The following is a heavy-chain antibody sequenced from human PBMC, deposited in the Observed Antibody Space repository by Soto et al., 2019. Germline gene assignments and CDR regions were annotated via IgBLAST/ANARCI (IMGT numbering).Heavy chain of an antibody. CDR2: ISYDGSNK. V-gene: IGHV3-30-3*01. Sequence: GGSLRLSCAASGFTFSSYAMHWVRQAPGKGLEWVAVISYDGSNKYYADSVKGRFTISRDNSKNTLYLQMNSLRAEDTAVYYCARGHSNYYYYGMDVWGQGTTVTVSS. CDR3: ARGHSNYYYYGMDV. J-gene: IGHJ6*02. D-gene: IGHD4-4*01. CDR1: GFTFSSYA.